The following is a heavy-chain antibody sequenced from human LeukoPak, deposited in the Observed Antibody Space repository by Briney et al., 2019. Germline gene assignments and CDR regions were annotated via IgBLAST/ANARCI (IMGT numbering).Heavy chain of an antibody. J-gene: IGHJ4*02. D-gene: IGHD6-13*01. Sequence: ASVKVSCKASGYTFTGYYMHWVRRAPGQGLEWMGWINPNSGGTNYAQKFQGWVTMTRDTSISTAYMELSRLRSDDTAVYYCARTLAAADPFDYWGQGTLVTVSS. CDR3: ARTLAAADPFDY. CDR2: INPNSGGT. V-gene: IGHV1-2*04. CDR1: GYTFTGYY.